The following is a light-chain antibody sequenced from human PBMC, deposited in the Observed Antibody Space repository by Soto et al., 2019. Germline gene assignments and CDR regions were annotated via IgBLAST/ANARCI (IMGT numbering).Light chain of an antibody. CDR3: LQYNTWPYT. J-gene: IGKJ2*01. CDR2: RAS. Sequence: EIVMTQSPATLSVSPGESATLSCRASQTVTNNLAWYQQKSGQAPRLLFYRASSRATAVPARFSGSGSGTDFTLTISSLQSEDFGVYYCLQYNTWPYTFGQGTKLEIK. CDR1: QTVTNN. V-gene: IGKV3-15*01.